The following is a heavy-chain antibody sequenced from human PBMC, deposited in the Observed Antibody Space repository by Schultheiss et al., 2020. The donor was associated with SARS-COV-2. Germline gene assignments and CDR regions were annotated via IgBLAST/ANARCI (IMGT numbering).Heavy chain of an antibody. CDR3: ARGRSANFWSGPCYMDV. D-gene: IGHD3-3*01. CDR2: IYGGGST. Sequence: GGSLRLSCAASEFTVNNNYMSWVRQAPGKGLEWVSVIYGGGSTYYADPVKGRFTISRDNSKNTLYLQMLSLRAEDTAVYYCARGRSANFWSGPCYMDVWGKGTTVTVSS. V-gene: IGHV3-53*01. CDR1: EFTVNNNY. J-gene: IGHJ6*03.